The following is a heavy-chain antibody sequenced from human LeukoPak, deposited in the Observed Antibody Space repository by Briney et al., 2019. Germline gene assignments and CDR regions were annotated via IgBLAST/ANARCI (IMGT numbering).Heavy chain of an antibody. Sequence: SETLSLTCTLSGGSLSTYYWTWIRQPPGKGLEWIGYIYHSGSTNYNPSLKSRVTISVNTSKNQFSLKLSSVTAADTGVYYCARESVRPYFDYWGQGTLVTVSS. CDR3: ARESVRPYFDY. J-gene: IGHJ4*02. D-gene: IGHD2-8*01. V-gene: IGHV4-59*12. CDR1: GGSLSTYY. CDR2: IYHSGST.